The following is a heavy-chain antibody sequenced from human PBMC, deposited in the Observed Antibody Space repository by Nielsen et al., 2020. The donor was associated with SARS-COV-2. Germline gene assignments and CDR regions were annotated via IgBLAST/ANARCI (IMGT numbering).Heavy chain of an antibody. CDR1: GFTFSSYW. J-gene: IGHJ4*02. D-gene: IGHD5-18*01. CDR3: ARATYSYGDY. Sequence: GGSLRLSCAASGFTFSSYWMHWVRQAPGKGLMWVSRINSDGSSTSYADSVKGRFTISRDNAKNTLYLQMNSLRAEDTAVYYCARATYSYGDYWGQGTLVTVSS. CDR2: INSDGSST. V-gene: IGHV3-74*01.